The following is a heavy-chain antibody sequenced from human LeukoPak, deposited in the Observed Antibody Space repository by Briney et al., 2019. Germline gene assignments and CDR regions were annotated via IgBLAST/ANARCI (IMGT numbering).Heavy chain of an antibody. J-gene: IGHJ6*03. D-gene: IGHD3-10*01. Sequence: GGSLRLSCAASGFTFSSYSMNWVRQAPGKGLEWVSSISSSSSYIYYADSVKGRFTISRDNAKNSLYLQMNSLRAEDTAVYYCARGDGDTMVRGVIYYMDVWGKGTTVTISS. CDR1: GFTFSSYS. V-gene: IGHV3-21*01. CDR2: ISSSSSYI. CDR3: ARGDGDTMVRGVIYYMDV.